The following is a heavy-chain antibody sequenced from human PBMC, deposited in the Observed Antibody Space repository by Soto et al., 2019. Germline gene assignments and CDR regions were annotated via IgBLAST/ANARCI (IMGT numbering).Heavy chain of an antibody. Sequence: GASVKVSCKASGYTSTGYYMHWVRQAPGQGLEWMGWINPNSGGTNYAQKFQGWVTMTRDTSISTAYMELSRLRSDDTAVYYCTTDLKWGSLYPFDYWGQGTLVTVSS. CDR3: TTDLKWGSLYPFDY. D-gene: IGHD2-2*02. J-gene: IGHJ4*02. V-gene: IGHV1-2*04. CDR1: GYTSTGYY. CDR2: INPNSGGT.